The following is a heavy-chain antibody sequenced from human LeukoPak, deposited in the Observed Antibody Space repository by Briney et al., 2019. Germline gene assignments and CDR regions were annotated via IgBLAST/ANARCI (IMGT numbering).Heavy chain of an antibody. CDR3: ARRWNYGRNYYIDV. CDR2: INDSGRI. D-gene: IGHD1-7*01. V-gene: IGHV4-34*01. Sequence: KPSETLSLTCAVYGGSFSNYYWSWIRQPPGKGLEWIGGINDSGRINYNPSLLSRVTVSVDPSKNQFSLSLTSVTATDTAVYYCARRWNYGRNYYIDVWGKGATVSVSS. CDR1: GGSFSNYY. J-gene: IGHJ6*03.